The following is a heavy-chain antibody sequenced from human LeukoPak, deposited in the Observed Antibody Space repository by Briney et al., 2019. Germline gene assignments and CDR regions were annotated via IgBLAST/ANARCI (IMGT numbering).Heavy chain of an antibody. J-gene: IGHJ4*02. CDR3: ARDQRTIAAAGTFVN. D-gene: IGHD6-13*01. CDR2: INHSGST. V-gene: IGHV4-34*01. CDR1: GGSFSGYY. Sequence: SETLSLTCAVYGGSFSGYYWSWIRQPPGKGLEWIGEINHSGSTNYNPSLKSRVTISVDTSKNQFSLKLNSVTAADTAVYYCARDQRTIAAAGTFVNWGQGTLVTVSS.